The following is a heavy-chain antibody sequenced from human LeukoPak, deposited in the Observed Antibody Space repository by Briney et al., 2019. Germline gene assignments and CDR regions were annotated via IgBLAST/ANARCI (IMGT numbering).Heavy chain of an antibody. CDR3: AKGSTGSYGGWFDP. CDR2: ISDSGDRT. CDR1: GSTFSIYA. D-gene: IGHD3-10*01. Sequence: GGSLRLSCADSGSTFSIYAMTWVRQAPGEGLEWVSGISDSGDRTYYADSVKGRFTISRDNSKNTLYLQMNSLGAEDTAVYYCAKGSTGSYGGWFDPWGQGTLVTVSS. J-gene: IGHJ5*02. V-gene: IGHV3-23*01.